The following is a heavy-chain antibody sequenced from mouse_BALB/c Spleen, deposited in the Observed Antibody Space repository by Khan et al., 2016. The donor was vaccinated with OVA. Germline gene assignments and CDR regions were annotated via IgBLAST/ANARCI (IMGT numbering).Heavy chain of an antibody. CDR1: GFSLTSYG. CDR2: IWTGGST. J-gene: IGHJ1*01. V-gene: IGHV2-9*02. Sequence: VQLQESGPGLVAPSQSLSITCTVSGFSLTSYGVHWVRQPPGKGLEWLGVIWTGGSTNYNSALMSRLSISKDNSKSQVFLKMNSLRTDDTAMYYCARYYGNYGWYFDVWGAGTTVTVSS. CDR3: ARYYGNYGWYFDV. D-gene: IGHD2-1*01.